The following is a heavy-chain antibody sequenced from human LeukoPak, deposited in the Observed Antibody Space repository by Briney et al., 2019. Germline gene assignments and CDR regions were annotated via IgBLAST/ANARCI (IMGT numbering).Heavy chain of an antibody. CDR2: IYYSGST. D-gene: IGHD3-10*01. Sequence: SETLSLTCTVSGGSISSYYWSWIRQPPGKGLEWIGYIYYSGSTNYNPSLKSRVAISVDTSKNQFSLKLSSVTAADTAVYYCARRHYYGSGSPVGGYYYYYMDVWGKGTTVTVSS. J-gene: IGHJ6*03. CDR3: ARRHYYGSGSPVGGYYYYYMDV. V-gene: IGHV4-59*01. CDR1: GGSISSYY.